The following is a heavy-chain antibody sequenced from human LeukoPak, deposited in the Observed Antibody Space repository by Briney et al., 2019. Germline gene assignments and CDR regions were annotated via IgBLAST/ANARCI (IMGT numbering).Heavy chain of an antibody. CDR1: GFTFSSYS. V-gene: IGHV3-21*01. CDR2: ISSSSSYK. Sequence: GGSLRLSCAASGFTFSSYSMNWVRQAPGKRLEWVSSISSSSSYKYYADSVKGRFTISRDNAKNSLYLQMNSLRAEDAAVYYCARAANYDFWSGRYNWSDPWGQGTLVTVSS. D-gene: IGHD3-3*01. J-gene: IGHJ5*02. CDR3: ARAANYDFWSGRYNWSDP.